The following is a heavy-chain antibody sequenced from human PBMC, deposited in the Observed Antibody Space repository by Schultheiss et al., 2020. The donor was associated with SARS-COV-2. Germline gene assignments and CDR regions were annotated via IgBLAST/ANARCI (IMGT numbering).Heavy chain of an antibody. Sequence: GGSLRLSCSASEFTFNRSDMHWVRPGTGKGLEWVSSFGSAGDTYYPGSVTGRLTISRENVKNSLFLQMNSLRTEDTAVYYCARPWASWGQGTLVTVSS. CDR3: ARPWAS. V-gene: IGHV3-13*04. J-gene: IGHJ4*02. CDR2: FGSAGDT. CDR1: EFTFNRSD.